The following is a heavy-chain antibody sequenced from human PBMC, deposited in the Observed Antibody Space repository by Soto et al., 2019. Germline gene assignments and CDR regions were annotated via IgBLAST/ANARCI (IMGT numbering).Heavy chain of an antibody. J-gene: IGHJ4*02. V-gene: IGHV3-49*03. CDR3: TWFHDFWSGYGLFSDDKIFDY. CDR1: GFTFGDKE. CDR2: IRSKAYGGTM. D-gene: IGHD3-3*01. Sequence: GGSLRLSCTDSGFTFGDKEMSWFRQAPRKGLEWEGFIRSKAYGGTMEYAASVKGRFTISRDDSKSIAYLQMNSLKTEDTAVYYCTWFHDFWSGYGLFSDDKIFDYWGQGTLVTVSS.